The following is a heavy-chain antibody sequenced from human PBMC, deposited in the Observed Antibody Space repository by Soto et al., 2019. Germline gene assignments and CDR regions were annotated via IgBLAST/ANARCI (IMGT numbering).Heavy chain of an antibody. V-gene: IGHV1-18*01. CDR3: ARVSGNYYEADRGDY. Sequence: QVQLVQSGAEVKKPGASVKVSCKASGYTFSSSGISWVRQAPGQGLEWMGWISGYNGNTNYGQKVTGSVTMTTDTTTRTAYMELRSLRFDDTTVYYCARVSGNYYEADRGDYWGQGTLVTVSS. CDR1: GYTFSSSG. CDR2: ISGYNGNT. D-gene: IGHD3-22*01. J-gene: IGHJ4*02.